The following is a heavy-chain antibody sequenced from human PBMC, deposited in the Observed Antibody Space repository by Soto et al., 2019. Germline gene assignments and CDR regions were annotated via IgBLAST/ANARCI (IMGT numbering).Heavy chain of an antibody. CDR1: GFNLSHPW. CDR2: IKSKTDGGTA. V-gene: IGHV3-15*01. D-gene: IGHD3-9*01. Sequence: GGSLRLSCVASGFNLSHPWMTWVRQAAGKGLEWVGRIKSKTDGGTADYAAPVKGRATISRDDSKNTVYLQMNSLKTEDTAVYYCTTGIYYDILTGYHNVAYWGQGARVTV. J-gene: IGHJ4*02. CDR3: TTGIYYDILTGYHNVAY.